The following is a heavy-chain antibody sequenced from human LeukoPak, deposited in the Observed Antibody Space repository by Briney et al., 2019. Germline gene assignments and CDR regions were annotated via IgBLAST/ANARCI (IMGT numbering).Heavy chain of an antibody. D-gene: IGHD3-22*01. CDR3: ARAYYYDSSGTRAFDY. CDR2: IYTSGST. CDR1: GGSISSYY. J-gene: IGHJ4*02. V-gene: IGHV4-4*07. Sequence: PSETLSLTCTVSGGSISSYYWSWIRQPAGKGLEWIGRIYTSGSTNYNPSLKSRVTMSVDTSKNQFSLKLSSVTAADTAVYYCARAYYYDSSGTRAFDYWGQGTLVTVSS.